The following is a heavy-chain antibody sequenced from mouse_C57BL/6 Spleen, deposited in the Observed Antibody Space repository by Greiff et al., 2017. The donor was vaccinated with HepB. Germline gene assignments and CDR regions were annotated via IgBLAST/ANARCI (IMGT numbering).Heavy chain of an antibody. CDR3: ARSRYSYAMDY. CDR2: IDPSDSYT. J-gene: IGHJ4*01. CDR1: GYTFTSYW. V-gene: IGHV1-50*01. Sequence: VQLQQPGAELVKPGASVKLSCKASGYTFTSYWMQWVKQRPGQGLEWIGEIDPSDSYTNYNQKFKGKATLTVDTSSSTAYMQLISLTSEDSAVYYCARSRYSYAMDYWGQGTSVTVSS.